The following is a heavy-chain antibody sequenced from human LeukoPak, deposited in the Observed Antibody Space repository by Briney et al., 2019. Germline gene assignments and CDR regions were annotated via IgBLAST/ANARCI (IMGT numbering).Heavy chain of an antibody. CDR2: INHSGST. J-gene: IGHJ5*02. D-gene: IGHD1-1*01. CDR1: GGSFSGYY. CDR3: AGGRITKYNWCDL. Sequence: SETLSLTCAVYGGSFSGYYWSWIRQPPGKGLEWIGEINHSGSTNYNPSLKSRVTISVDTSKNQFSLKLSSVTAADTAVYYCAGGRITKYNWCDLWGQGTLVTVSS. V-gene: IGHV4-34*01.